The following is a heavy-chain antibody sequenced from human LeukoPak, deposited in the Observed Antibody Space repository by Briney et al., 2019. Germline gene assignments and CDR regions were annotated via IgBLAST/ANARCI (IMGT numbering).Heavy chain of an antibody. Sequence: SETLSLTCTVSGGSISSYYWSWIRQPAGKGLEWIGRIYTSGSTNYNPSLKSRVTMSVDTSKNQFSLRLSSVTAADTAVYYCARALYSSGWYGVFDYWGQGTLVTVSS. CDR3: ARALYSSGWYGVFDY. CDR2: IYTSGST. V-gene: IGHV4-4*07. D-gene: IGHD6-19*01. CDR1: GGSISSYY. J-gene: IGHJ4*02.